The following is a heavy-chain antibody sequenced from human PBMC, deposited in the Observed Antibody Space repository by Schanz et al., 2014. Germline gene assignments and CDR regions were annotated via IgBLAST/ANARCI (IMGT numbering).Heavy chain of an antibody. CDR1: GFTFSNYV. CDR2: ISASGDST. Sequence: EVQVVESGGGFVQPGGSLRLSCAASGFTFSNYVMNWVRQAPGRGLEWVSFISASGDSTSYADSVKGRFTISRDNSKNTLYLQMNSLRDEDTAMYYCARRVPYSFGLDVWGQGATVTVSS. V-gene: IGHV3-23*04. J-gene: IGHJ6*02. CDR3: ARRVPYSFGLDV. D-gene: IGHD1-1*01.